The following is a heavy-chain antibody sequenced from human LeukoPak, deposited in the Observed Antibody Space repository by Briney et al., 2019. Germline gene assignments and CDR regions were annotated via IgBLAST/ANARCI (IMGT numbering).Heavy chain of an antibody. CDR1: SGSISTSNYY. D-gene: IGHD2/OR15-2a*01. V-gene: IGHV4-39*07. CDR2: IYYSGST. CDR3: ARDNFPGLDY. J-gene: IGHJ4*02. Sequence: EPSETLSLTCTVSSGSISTSNYYWGWIRQPPGKGLEWIGGIYYSGSTYYNASLKSRVTISLDTSKNQFSLKLSSVTAADTAVYYCARDNFPGLDYWGQGTLVTVSS.